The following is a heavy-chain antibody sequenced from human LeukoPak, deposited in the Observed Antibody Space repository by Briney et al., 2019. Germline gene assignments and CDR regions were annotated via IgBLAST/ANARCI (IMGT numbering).Heavy chain of an antibody. J-gene: IGHJ6*03. CDR3: ARGPGIPCSGGSCYSGYYYMDV. V-gene: IGHV4-59*01. D-gene: IGHD2-15*01. CDR2: IYYRGST. CDR1: GGSISSYY. Sequence: PSETLSLTCTVSGGSISSYYWSWIRQPPGQGLEWFGYIYYRGSTNYNPSLKSRVTISVDTSKNQFSLKLSSVTAADTAVYYCARGPGIPCSGGSCYSGYYYMDVWGKGTTVTVSS.